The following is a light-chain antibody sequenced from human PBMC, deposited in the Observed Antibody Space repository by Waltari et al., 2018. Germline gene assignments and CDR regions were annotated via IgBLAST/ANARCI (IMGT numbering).Light chain of an antibody. CDR1: QSIVVW. V-gene: IGKV1-5*03. CDR3: LQYNSYPWT. CDR2: KAS. Sequence: DIQVTQSPSTLSASVGDRVTITCRASQSIVVWLAWYLQKPGKAPRLLIYKASYLESGVPSRFSGSGSGTEFTLTISSLQADDFATYYCLQYNSYPWTFGQGTKVEIK. J-gene: IGKJ1*01.